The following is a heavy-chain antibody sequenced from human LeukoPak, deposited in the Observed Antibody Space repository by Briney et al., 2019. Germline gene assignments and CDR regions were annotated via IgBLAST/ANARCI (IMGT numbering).Heavy chain of an antibody. CDR1: GYTFTGYY. V-gene: IGHV1-2*02. D-gene: IGHD2-15*01. CDR2: INPNSGGT. J-gene: IGHJ3*02. Sequence: ASVKVSCKASGYTFTGYYMHWVRQAPGQGLEWMGWINPNSGGTNYAQKFQGRVTMTRDTSISTAYMELSRLRSDDTAVYYCARAIVVVVAAIWGAFDIWGQGTMVTVSS. CDR3: ARAIVVVVAAIWGAFDI.